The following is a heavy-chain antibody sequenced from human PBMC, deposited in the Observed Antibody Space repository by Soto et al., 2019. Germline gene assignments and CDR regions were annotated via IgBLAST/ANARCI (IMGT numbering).Heavy chain of an antibody. V-gene: IGHV3-33*01. J-gene: IGHJ6*02. D-gene: IGHD2-2*01. CDR2: IWYDGSNK. CDR1: GFTFSSYG. Sequence: QMQLVESGGGVVQPGRSLRLSCGVSGFTFSSYGMHWVRQAPGKGLEWVAVIWYDGSNKYYADSVQGRFTISRDNSENTLYLQMNSLRAEDTAVYYCARVAPSNYGMDVWGQGTTVTVSS. CDR3: ARVAPSNYGMDV.